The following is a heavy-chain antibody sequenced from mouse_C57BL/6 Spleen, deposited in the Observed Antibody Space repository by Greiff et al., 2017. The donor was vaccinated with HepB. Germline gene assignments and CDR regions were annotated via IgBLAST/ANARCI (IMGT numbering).Heavy chain of an antibody. CDR2: INPSNGGT. CDR1: GYTFTSYW. V-gene: IGHV1-53*01. Sequence: QVQLKQPGTELVKPGASVKLSCKASGYTFTSYWMHWVKQRPGQGLEWIGNINPSNGGTNYNEKFKSKATLTVDKSSSTAYMQLSSLTSEDSAVYYCARGPRQLAWFAYWGQGTLVTVSA. CDR3: ARGPRQLAWFAY. J-gene: IGHJ3*01. D-gene: IGHD3-2*01.